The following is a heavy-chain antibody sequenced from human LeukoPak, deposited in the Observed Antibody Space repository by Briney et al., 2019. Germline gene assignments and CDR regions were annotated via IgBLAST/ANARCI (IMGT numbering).Heavy chain of an antibody. J-gene: IGHJ5*02. Sequence: PSETLSLTCTVSGGSISSYYWSWIRQPPGKGLEWIGEINHSGSTNYSPSLKSRVTISVDTSKNQFSLKLSSVTAADTAVYYCARVIYDILTGYPYPNWFDPWGQGTLVTVSS. CDR3: ARVIYDILTGYPYPNWFDP. CDR1: GGSISSYY. V-gene: IGHV4-34*01. CDR2: INHSGST. D-gene: IGHD3-9*01.